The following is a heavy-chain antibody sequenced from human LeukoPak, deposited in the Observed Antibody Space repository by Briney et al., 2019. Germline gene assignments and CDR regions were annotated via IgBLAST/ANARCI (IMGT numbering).Heavy chain of an antibody. CDR1: GGSISSSSYY. CDR2: IYYSGST. D-gene: IGHD3-16*01. CDR3: ARNPHAYDHYGMDV. J-gene: IGHJ6*02. Sequence: SETLSLTCTVSGGSISSSSYYWGWIRQPPGKGLEWIVSIYYSGSTYYNPSLKSRVTISVDTSKNQFSLKLSSLTAADTAVYYCARNPHAYDHYGMDVWGQGTTVTVSS. V-gene: IGHV4-39*01.